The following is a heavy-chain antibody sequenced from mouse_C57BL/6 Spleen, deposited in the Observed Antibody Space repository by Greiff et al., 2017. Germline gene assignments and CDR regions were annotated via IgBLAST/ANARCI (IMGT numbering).Heavy chain of an antibody. D-gene: IGHD1-1*01. J-gene: IGHJ1*03. CDR3: ARSGSSYGYFDV. CDR1: GYTFTSYW. Sequence: QIHVKQSGAELVRPGTSVKLSCKASGYTFTSYWMHWVKQRPGQGLEWIGVIDPSDSYTNYNQKFKGKATLTVDTSSSTAYMQLSSLTSEDSAVYYCARSGSSYGYFDVWGTGTTVTVSS. V-gene: IGHV1-59*01. CDR2: IDPSDSYT.